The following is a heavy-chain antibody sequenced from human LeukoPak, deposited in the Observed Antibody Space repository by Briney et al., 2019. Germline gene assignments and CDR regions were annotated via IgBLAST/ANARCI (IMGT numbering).Heavy chain of an antibody. V-gene: IGHV4-39*01. J-gene: IGHJ3*02. D-gene: IGHD3-22*01. CDR2: IYYGGST. CDR3: ARLGDYYDSSGYFDAFDI. CDR1: GDSISRSNYY. Sequence: SETLSLTCTVSGDSISRSNYYWGWIRQPPGKGLEWIGTIYYGGSTYYNPSLKSRVTISVDTSKKQFSLKLTSVTAADAAVYYCARLGDYYDSSGYFDAFDIWGQGTMVTVFS.